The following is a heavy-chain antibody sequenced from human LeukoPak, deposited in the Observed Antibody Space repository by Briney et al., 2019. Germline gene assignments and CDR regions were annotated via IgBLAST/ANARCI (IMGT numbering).Heavy chain of an antibody. Sequence: SGGSLRLSCAASGFTFSDYYMSWIRQAPGKGLEWVSYISSSGSTIYYADSVKGRFTISRDNAKNSLYLQMNSLRAEDTAVYYCAREGRAYRYSSSWYPTPSWFDPWGQGTLVTVSS. V-gene: IGHV3-11*04. CDR2: ISSSGSTI. D-gene: IGHD6-13*01. CDR3: AREGRAYRYSSSWYPTPSWFDP. CDR1: GFTFSDYY. J-gene: IGHJ5*02.